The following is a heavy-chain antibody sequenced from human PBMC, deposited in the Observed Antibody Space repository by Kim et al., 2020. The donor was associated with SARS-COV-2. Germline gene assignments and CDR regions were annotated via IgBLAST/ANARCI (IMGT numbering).Heavy chain of an antibody. J-gene: IGHJ6*02. CDR1: GGSISSSNW. CDR2: IYHSGST. CDR3: ARGLRGYSYGLYYYYGMDV. D-gene: IGHD5-18*01. Sequence: SETLSLTCAVSGGSISSSNWWSWVRQPPGKGLEWIGEIYHSGSTNYNPSLKSRVTISVDKSKNQFSLKLSSVTAADTAVYYCARGLRGYSYGLYYYYGMDVWGQGTTVTVSS. V-gene: IGHV4-4*02.